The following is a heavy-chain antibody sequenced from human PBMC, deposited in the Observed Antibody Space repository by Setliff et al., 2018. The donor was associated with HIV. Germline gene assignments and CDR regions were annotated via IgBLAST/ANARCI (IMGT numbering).Heavy chain of an antibody. CDR1: GASVSIYF. CDR2: THSSGDT. J-gene: IGHJ6*03. Sequence: SETLSLTCNVSGASVSIYFWVWIRQPAGKTLEWIGRTHSSGDTHYNPSLNSRVTMSLDTSKNQFSLEMTSVTAADTAVYYCARGVAAAGALMDVWGKGTTLTVSS. D-gene: IGHD6-13*01. CDR3: ARGVAAAGALMDV. V-gene: IGHV4-4*07.